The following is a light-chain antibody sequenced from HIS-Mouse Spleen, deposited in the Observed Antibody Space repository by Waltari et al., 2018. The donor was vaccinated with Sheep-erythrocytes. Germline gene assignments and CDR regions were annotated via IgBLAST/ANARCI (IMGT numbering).Light chain of an antibody. CDR1: SPHIGSNT. CDR2: SNN. Sequence: QSVLTQPPSASGTPGQRVTISCSGSSPHIGSNTVNWYQQLPGTAPKLLIYSNNQRPSGVPDRFSGSKSGTSASLAISGLQSEDEADYYCAAWDDSLNVLVFGGGTKLTVL. CDR3: AAWDDSLNVLV. J-gene: IGLJ3*02. V-gene: IGLV1-44*01.